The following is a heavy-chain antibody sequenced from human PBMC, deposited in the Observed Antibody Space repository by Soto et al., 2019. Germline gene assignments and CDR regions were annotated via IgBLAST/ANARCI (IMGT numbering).Heavy chain of an antibody. CDR1: GFTFSSYA. V-gene: IGHV3-30-3*01. CDR3: ARGIEQWLVLVGMDV. J-gene: IGHJ6*02. D-gene: IGHD6-19*01. CDR2: ISYDGSNK. Sequence: QVQLVESGGGVVRPGRSLRLSCAASGFTFSSYAMHWVRQAPGKGLEWVAVISYDGSNKYYADSVKGRFTISRDNSKNTLYLQMNSLRAEDTAVYYCARGIEQWLVLVGMDVWGQGTTVTVSS.